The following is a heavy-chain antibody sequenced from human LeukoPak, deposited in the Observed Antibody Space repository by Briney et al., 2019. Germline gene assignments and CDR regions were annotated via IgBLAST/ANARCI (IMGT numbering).Heavy chain of an antibody. V-gene: IGHV5-51*01. CDR2: IYPGDSDT. J-gene: IGHJ6*02. CDR1: GYSFTSYW. D-gene: IGHD3-10*01. Sequence: GESLKISCKGSGYSFTSYWIGWVRQMPGKGLEWMGIIYPGDSDTRYSPSFQGQVTISADKSISTAYLRWSSLKASDTAMYYCARGYYYGSGSWHYYYGMDVWGQGTTVTVSS. CDR3: ARGYYYGSGSWHYYYGMDV.